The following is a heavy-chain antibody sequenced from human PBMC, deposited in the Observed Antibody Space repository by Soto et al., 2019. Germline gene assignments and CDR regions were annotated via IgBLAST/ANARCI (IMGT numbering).Heavy chain of an antibody. Sequence: SVKVSCKASGGTFSSYAISWVRQAPGQGLEWMGGIIPIFGTANYAQKFQGRVTITADESTSTAYMELSSLRSEDTAVYYCARLPAYYYDSSGPYYFDYWGQGTLVTVSS. CDR2: IIPIFGTA. V-gene: IGHV1-69*13. D-gene: IGHD3-22*01. CDR1: GGTFSSYA. CDR3: ARLPAYYYDSSGPYYFDY. J-gene: IGHJ4*02.